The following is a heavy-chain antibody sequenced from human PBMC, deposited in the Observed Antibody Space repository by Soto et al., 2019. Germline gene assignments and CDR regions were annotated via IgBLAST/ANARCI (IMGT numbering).Heavy chain of an antibody. J-gene: IGHJ3*02. CDR3: ARSQQWLGLGAFDI. Sequence: ASVKVSCKASGYTFTSYGISWVRQAPGQGLEWMGWISAYNGNTNYAQKLQGRVTMTTDTSTSTTYMELRSLRSDDTAVYYCARSQQWLGLGAFDIWGQGTMVTVSS. D-gene: IGHD6-19*01. CDR1: GYTFTSYG. CDR2: ISAYNGNT. V-gene: IGHV1-18*01.